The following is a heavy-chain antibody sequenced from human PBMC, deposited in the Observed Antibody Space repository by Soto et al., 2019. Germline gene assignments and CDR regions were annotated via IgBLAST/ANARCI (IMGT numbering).Heavy chain of an antibody. CDR1: GFTLSGHG. J-gene: IGHJ4*02. V-gene: IGHV3-30*03. CDR3: AREKNSVYYRTVDY. CDR2: VTQDGTER. Sequence: QVQLVASGGGVVQPGRSLSLSCAASGFTLSGHGLHWVRQAPGKGLEWVAVVTQDGTERHYPDSVKGRFTITRDISKNTFYLQMNSLRVEDTAMYYCAREKNSVYYRTVDYWGQGTLVTVSS. D-gene: IGHD2-8*01.